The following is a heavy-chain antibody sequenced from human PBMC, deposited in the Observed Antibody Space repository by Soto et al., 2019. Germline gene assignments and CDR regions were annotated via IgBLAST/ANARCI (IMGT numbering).Heavy chain of an antibody. V-gene: IGHV1-24*01. CDR2: FDPEDGET. J-gene: IGHJ6*02. CDR1: GGTFSSYT. CDR3: ATATGIAAAGAPEKGFYYYYYGMDV. D-gene: IGHD6-13*01. Sequence: ASVKVSCKASGGTFSSYTISWVRQAPGQGLEWMGGFDPEDGETIYAQKFQGRVTMTEDTSTDTAYMKLSSLRSEDTAVYYCATATGIAAAGAPEKGFYYYYYGMDVWGQGTTVTVSS.